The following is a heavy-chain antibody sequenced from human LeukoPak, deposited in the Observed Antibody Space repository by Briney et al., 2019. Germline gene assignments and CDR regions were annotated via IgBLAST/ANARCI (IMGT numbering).Heavy chain of an antibody. CDR3: ARESRLRSRCFDY. CDR1: GGSISSSSYY. J-gene: IGHJ4*02. Sequence: AETLSLTCTVSGGSISSSSYYWGWIRQPPAKGLEWIGSIYYSGSTYYNPSLKSRVTLSVDTSKNQFSLKLSSVTAADTAVYYCARESRLRSRCFDYWGQGTLVTVSS. D-gene: IGHD5-12*01. V-gene: IGHV4-39*07. CDR2: IYYSGST.